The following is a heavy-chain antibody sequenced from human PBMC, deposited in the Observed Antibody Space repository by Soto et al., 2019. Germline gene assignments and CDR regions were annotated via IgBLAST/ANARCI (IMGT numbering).Heavy chain of an antibody. D-gene: IGHD4-17*01. CDR1: GGSISSGGYS. V-gene: IGHV4-30-2*01. Sequence: PSETLSLTCAVSGGSISSGGYSWSWIRQPPGKGLEWIGYIYHSGSTYYNPSLKSRVTISVDRSKNQFSLKLSSVTAADTAVYYCARDRNYGDAGFDYWGQGTLVTVSS. CDR2: IYHSGST. J-gene: IGHJ4*02. CDR3: ARDRNYGDAGFDY.